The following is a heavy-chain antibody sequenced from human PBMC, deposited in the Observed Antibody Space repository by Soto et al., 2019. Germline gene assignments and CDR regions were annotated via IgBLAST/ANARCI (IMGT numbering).Heavy chain of an antibody. Sequence: EVQLVESGGGLVQPGGSLRLSCAASGFTFSSYIMNWVRQAPGKGPEWVSYISASSRTMDYADSVKGRFTISRDNAKNSLYLKMNSLRDEDTAVYYCARDSLYEYDTSTYYLLDYWGQGTLVTVSS. J-gene: IGHJ4*02. CDR2: ISASSRTM. CDR3: ARDSLYEYDTSTYYLLDY. D-gene: IGHD3-22*01. V-gene: IGHV3-48*02. CDR1: GFTFSSYI.